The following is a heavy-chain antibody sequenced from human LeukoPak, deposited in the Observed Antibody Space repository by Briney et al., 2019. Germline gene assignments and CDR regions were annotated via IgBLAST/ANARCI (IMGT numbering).Heavy chain of an antibody. V-gene: IGHV3-20*04. Sequence: GGSLRLSCAASGFTFDDYGMAWVRQVPGKGLEWVSGINYSGGMTGYADSVEGRFTISRDNAKNSLYLQMNSLRAEDTALYYCARGIAVREVLHAFADWGQGTMVTVSS. J-gene: IGHJ3*01. CDR3: ARGIAVREVLHAFAD. CDR1: GFTFDDYG. D-gene: IGHD6-19*01. CDR2: INYSGGMT.